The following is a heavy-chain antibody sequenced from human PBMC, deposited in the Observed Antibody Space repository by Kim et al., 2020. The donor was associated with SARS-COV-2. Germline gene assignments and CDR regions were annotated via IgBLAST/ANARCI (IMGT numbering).Heavy chain of an antibody. CDR1: GGSISNYY. Sequence: SETLSLTCTVSGGSISNYYWSWIRQPPGRGLEWIGYIYYSGNTNYNPSLKSRVTISVDTSKNQFSLKLSSVTASDTAVYYCARGFDPWCQGTLVTVSS. V-gene: IGHV4-59*01. CDR2: IYYSGNT. CDR3: ARGFDP. J-gene: IGHJ5*02.